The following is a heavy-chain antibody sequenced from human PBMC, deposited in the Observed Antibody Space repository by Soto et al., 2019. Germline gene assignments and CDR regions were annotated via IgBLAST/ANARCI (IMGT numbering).Heavy chain of an antibody. J-gene: IGHJ6*02. Sequence: SVKVSCKASGGTFSSYAISWVRQAPGQGLEWMGGIIPIFGTANYAQKFQGRVTITADESTSTAYMELSSLRSEDTAVYYCARQKYCSSTSCYYYYGMDVWGQGATVTVSS. D-gene: IGHD2-2*01. CDR3: ARQKYCSSTSCYYYYGMDV. CDR1: GGTFSSYA. CDR2: IIPIFGTA. V-gene: IGHV1-69*13.